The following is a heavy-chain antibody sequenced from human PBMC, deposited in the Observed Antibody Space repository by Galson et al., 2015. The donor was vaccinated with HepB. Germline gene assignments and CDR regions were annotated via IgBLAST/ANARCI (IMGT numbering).Heavy chain of an antibody. CDR1: GYTLTGLS. Sequence: SVKVSCKVSGYTLTGLSMHWVRQAPGKGLEWMGGFDPEDGETIYAQKFQGRVTMTEDTSTDTAYMELSSLRSEDTAVYYCATYYRHYYYYGMDVWGQGTTVTVSS. V-gene: IGHV1-24*01. CDR3: ATYYRHYYYYGMDV. CDR2: FDPEDGET. D-gene: IGHD1-26*01. J-gene: IGHJ6*02.